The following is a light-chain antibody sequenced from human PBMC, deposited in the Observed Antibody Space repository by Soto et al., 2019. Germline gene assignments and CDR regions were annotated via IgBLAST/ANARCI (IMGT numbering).Light chain of an antibody. CDR2: DTT. CDR1: TGAVTNGHY. J-gene: IGLJ1*01. CDR3: LLSYNGPYV. Sequence: QAVVTQEPSLTVSPGGTVTLTCGSSTGAVTNGHYPYWFQQKPGQAPRTLIYDTTNRHSWTPARFSGSLPGCKAALTLSGAQPEDEAEYYCLLSYNGPYVFGTGTKVTVL. V-gene: IGLV7-46*01.